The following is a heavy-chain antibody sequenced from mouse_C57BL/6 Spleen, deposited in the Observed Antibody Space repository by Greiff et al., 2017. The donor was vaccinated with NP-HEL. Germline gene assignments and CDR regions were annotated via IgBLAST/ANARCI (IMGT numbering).Heavy chain of an antibody. V-gene: IGHV1-18*01. CDR1: GYTFTDYN. D-gene: IGHD2-2*01. J-gene: IGHJ2*01. CDR2: INPNNGGT. CDR3: ARGWLRGYFDY. Sequence: VQLQQSGPELVKPGASAKIPCKASGYTFTDYNMDWVKQSHGKSLEWIGDINPNNGGTIYNQKFKGKATLTVDKSYRTAYMERRSLTSEDTAVYYCARGWLRGYFDYWGQGTTLTVSS.